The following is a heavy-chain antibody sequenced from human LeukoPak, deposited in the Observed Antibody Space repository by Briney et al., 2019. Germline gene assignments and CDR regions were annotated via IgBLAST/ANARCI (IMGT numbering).Heavy chain of an antibody. D-gene: IGHD3-10*01. V-gene: IGHV6-1*01. CDR1: GHSDSSYNAA. J-gene: IGHJ4*02. Sequence: SHTVTLLCAISGHSDSSYNAAGHWGRQSPSRGLEWLGRTYYRSKWYKDYAVFVKSPISINPDTSKNQLYLQLNSVTPEDPGVYYCTSTGSGSSFDYWGQGTLVTVSS. CDR3: TSTGSGSSFDY. CDR2: TYYRSKWYK.